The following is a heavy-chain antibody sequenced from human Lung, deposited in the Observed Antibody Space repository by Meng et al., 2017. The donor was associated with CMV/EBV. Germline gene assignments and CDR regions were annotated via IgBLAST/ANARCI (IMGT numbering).Heavy chain of an antibody. CDR3: ARQYSSAYYSDY. CDR2: IRHSVDTT. CDR1: GGSLRGYY. D-gene: IGHD6-6*01. V-gene: IGHV4-34*01. Sequence: CVLYGGSLRGYYWPCIRQAPGMGLGWIGEIRHSVDTTNYNPSLKSRVTISIDTSKKQFSLKLSAVTAADTAVYYCARQYSSAYYSDYWGQGTLVTVSS. J-gene: IGHJ4*02.